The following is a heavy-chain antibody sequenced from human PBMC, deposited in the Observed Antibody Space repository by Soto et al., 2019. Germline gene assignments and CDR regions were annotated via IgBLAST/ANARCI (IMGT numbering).Heavy chain of an antibody. CDR2: TSSDGSNK. CDR3: TRVDGSSPKSYYYAMDV. J-gene: IGHJ6*02. Sequence: PGGSLRLSSAASGFTFSSFAMHWVRQAPGKGLEWVAITSSDGSNKYYADSVKGRFTISRDNSKNTLYEQMNSLRAEDTAVYYCTRVDGSSPKSYYYAMDVGGQETTFTV. V-gene: IGHV3-30-3*01. D-gene: IGHD6-6*01. CDR1: GFTFSSFA.